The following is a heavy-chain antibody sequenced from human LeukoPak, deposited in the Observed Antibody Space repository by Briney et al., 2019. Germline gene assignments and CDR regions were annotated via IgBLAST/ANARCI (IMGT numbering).Heavy chain of an antibody. Sequence: TLSLTCTVSGGSISSGGYYWSWIRQHPGKGLEWIGYIYYSGSTYYNPSLKSRVTISVDMSKNQFSLKLSSVTAADTAVYYCARVSPSMVTSAFDYWGQGTLVTVSS. CDR3: ARVSPSMVTSAFDY. V-gene: IGHV4-31*03. CDR2: IYYSGST. J-gene: IGHJ4*02. D-gene: IGHD5-18*01. CDR1: GGSISSGGYY.